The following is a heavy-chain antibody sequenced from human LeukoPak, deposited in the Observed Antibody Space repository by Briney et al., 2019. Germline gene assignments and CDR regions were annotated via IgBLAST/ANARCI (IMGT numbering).Heavy chain of an antibody. CDR2: ISSNGGST. V-gene: IGHV3-64D*06. CDR1: GFTFSTYA. CDR3: VTDHDWGAFHI. Sequence: GGSLRLSCSASGFTFSTYAMHWVRQAPGKGLEYVSGISSNGGSTYYADSVKGRFTISRDNSKNTLYLQMSSLRVEDTAVYYCVTDHDWGAFHIWGQGTMVTVSS. J-gene: IGHJ3*02. D-gene: IGHD7-27*01.